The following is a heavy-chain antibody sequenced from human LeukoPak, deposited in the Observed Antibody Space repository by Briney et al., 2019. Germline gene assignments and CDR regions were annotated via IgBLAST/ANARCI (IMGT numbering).Heavy chain of an antibody. J-gene: IGHJ4*02. Sequence: ASVKLSCTASGYTFTSYAMNWVRQAPGQGLEWMGWINTNTGNPTYAQGFTGRFVFSLDTSVSTAYLQISSLKAEDTAVYYCARGPEEQWLVPPDYWGQGTLVTVSS. V-gene: IGHV7-4-1*02. D-gene: IGHD6-19*01. CDR3: ARGPEEQWLVPPDY. CDR2: INTNTGNP. CDR1: GYTFTSYA.